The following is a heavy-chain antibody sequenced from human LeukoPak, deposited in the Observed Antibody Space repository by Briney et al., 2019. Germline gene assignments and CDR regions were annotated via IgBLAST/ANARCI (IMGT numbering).Heavy chain of an antibody. V-gene: IGHV1-69*04. J-gene: IGHJ6*02. D-gene: IGHD2-8*01. CDR3: ARTNTSDVTINYYYYGMDV. CDR2: IVPMVGIT. CDR1: GGTFSNYG. Sequence: SVKVSCKASGGTFSNYGINWVRQAPGQGLEWMGRIVPMVGITNYAQRFQGRLTITADSSTSTVYMELSSLRSEDTAVYYCARTNTSDVTINYYYYGMDVWGQGTTVIVSS.